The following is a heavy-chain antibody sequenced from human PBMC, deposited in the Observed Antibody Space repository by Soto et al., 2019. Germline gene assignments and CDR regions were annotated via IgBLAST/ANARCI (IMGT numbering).Heavy chain of an antibody. V-gene: IGHV3-30-3*01. J-gene: IGHJ4*02. CDR2: ISYDGSNK. Sequence: GGSLRLSCAASGFTFSSYAMRWVRQATGKGLEWVAVISYDGSNKYYADSVKGRFTISRDNSKNTLYLQMNSLRAEDTAVYYCASAPPSNYDFWSGYYFMDNYFDYWGQGTLVTVSS. D-gene: IGHD3-3*01. CDR1: GFTFSSYA. CDR3: ASAPPSNYDFWSGYYFMDNYFDY.